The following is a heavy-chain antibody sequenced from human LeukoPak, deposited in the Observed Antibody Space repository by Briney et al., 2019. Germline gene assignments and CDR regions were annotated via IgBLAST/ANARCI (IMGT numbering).Heavy chain of an antibody. V-gene: IGHV1-2*02. D-gene: IGHD5-24*01. Sequence: ASVKVSCKASGYTFTGYYMHWARQAPGQGLEWMGWINPNSGGTNYAQKFQGRVTMTRDTSISTAYMELSRLRPDDTAVYYCAREDDYNANWFDPWGQGTLVTVSS. J-gene: IGHJ5*02. CDR1: GYTFTGYY. CDR3: AREDDYNANWFDP. CDR2: INPNSGGT.